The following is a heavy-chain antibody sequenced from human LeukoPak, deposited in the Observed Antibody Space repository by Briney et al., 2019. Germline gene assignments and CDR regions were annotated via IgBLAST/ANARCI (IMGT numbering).Heavy chain of an antibody. Sequence: GGSLRLSCAASGFTVSSNYMSWVRQAPGKGLEWVSVIYSGGSTYYADSVKGRFTISRDNSKNTLYLQMNSLRAEDTAVYYCAREEVTAKGDYLDYWGQGTLVTVSS. CDR3: AREEVTAKGDYLDY. CDR1: GFTVSSNY. J-gene: IGHJ4*02. V-gene: IGHV3-53*01. CDR2: IYSGGST. D-gene: IGHD2-21*01.